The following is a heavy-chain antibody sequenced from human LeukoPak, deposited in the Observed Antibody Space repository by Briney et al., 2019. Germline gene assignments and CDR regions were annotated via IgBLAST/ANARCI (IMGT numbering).Heavy chain of an antibody. D-gene: IGHD1-26*01. CDR1: GFTFGDYA. V-gene: IGHV3-49*03. CDR2: IRSKAYGGTT. Sequence: PGGSLRLSCTASGFTFGDYAMSWFRQAPGKGLEWVGFIRSKAYGGTTEYAASVKGRFTISRDDSKSIAYLQMNSLKTEDTAVYYCAREDSGSFTPRDYWGQGTLVTVSS. CDR3: AREDSGSFTPRDY. J-gene: IGHJ4*02.